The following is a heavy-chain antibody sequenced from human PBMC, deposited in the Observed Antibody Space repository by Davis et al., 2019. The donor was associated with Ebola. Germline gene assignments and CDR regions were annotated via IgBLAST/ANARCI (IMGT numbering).Heavy chain of an antibody. D-gene: IGHD3-10*01. CDR1: GFTFSSYG. Sequence: GESLKISCAASGFTFSSYGMHWARQAPGKGLEWVAVIWYDGSNKYYADSVKGRFTISRDNSKNTLYLQMNSLRAEDTAVYYCARDLGYGSGSYIDYWGQGTLVTVSS. J-gene: IGHJ4*02. CDR3: ARDLGYGSGSYIDY. V-gene: IGHV3-33*01. CDR2: IWYDGSNK.